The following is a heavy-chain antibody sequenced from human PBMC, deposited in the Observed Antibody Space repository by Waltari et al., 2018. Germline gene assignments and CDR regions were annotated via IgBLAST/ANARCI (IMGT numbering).Heavy chain of an antibody. Sequence: QVYLVESGGGVVQPGDSLRLSCESSGFTFSIYGMHWVRQAPGKGLEWVAFTRFDGINKHYADSVRGRFTISRDNSKNTLYLQMNSLRADDTAVYYCAREPSNRSGPGRGAFDIWGQGTMVTVSS. D-gene: IGHD1-26*01. V-gene: IGHV3-30*02. CDR1: GFTFSIYG. CDR3: AREPSNRSGPGRGAFDI. J-gene: IGHJ3*02. CDR2: TRFDGINK.